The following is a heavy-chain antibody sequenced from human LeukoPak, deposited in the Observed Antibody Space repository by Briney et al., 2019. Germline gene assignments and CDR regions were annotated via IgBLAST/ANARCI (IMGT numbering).Heavy chain of an antibody. Sequence: GGSLRLSCAASGFTFSSYAMSWVRQAPGKGLEWVSAISGSGGSTYYADSVKGRFTISRDNSKNTLYLQTNSLRAEDTAVYYCAKDGGYCSSTSCKRPYDYWGQGTLVTVSS. CDR2: ISGSGGST. CDR3: AKDGGYCSSTSCKRPYDY. J-gene: IGHJ4*02. V-gene: IGHV3-23*01. CDR1: GFTFSSYA. D-gene: IGHD2-2*01.